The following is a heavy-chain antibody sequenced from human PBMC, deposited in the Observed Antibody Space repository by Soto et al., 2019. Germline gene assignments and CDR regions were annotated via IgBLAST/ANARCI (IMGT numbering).Heavy chain of an antibody. J-gene: IGHJ4*02. CDR1: GGSISSSSYY. CDR2: IYYSGST. Sequence: SETLSLTCTVSGGSISSSSYYWGWIRQPPGKGLEWIGNIYYSGSTNYNPSLKSRVTISVDTSKNQFSLKLSSVTAADTAVYYCAIAITGTHRPSFDYWGPGTLVTVFS. D-gene: IGHD1-7*01. V-gene: IGHV4-39*01. CDR3: AIAITGTHRPSFDY.